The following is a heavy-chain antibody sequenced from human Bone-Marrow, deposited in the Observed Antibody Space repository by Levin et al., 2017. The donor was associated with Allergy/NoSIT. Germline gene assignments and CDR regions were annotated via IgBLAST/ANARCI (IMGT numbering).Heavy chain of an antibody. D-gene: IGHD3-16*02. V-gene: IGHV1-46*03. CDR1: GYSFSSYF. CDR2: INPSRGST. J-gene: IGHJ4*02. Sequence: GESLKISCKASGYSFSSYFLHWVRQAPGQGLEWMGIINPSRGSTSYSQKFQGRVTVTSDTSTSTVYMELSSLRSDDTAVYYCARVGRRDQSLPDGYLDYWGQGTLVTVSS. CDR3: ARVGRRDQSLPDGYLDY.